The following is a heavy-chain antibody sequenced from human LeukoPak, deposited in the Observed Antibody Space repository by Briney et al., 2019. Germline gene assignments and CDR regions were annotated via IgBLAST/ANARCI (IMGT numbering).Heavy chain of an antibody. J-gene: IGHJ4*02. CDR1: GFTFSSYA. Sequence: GGSLRLSCSASGFTFSSYAMHWVRQAPGKGLEYVSAISSNGGSTYYADSVKGRFTISRDNSKNTLYLQMSSLRAEDTAVYYCAGKTTYYDILTGYPHWGQGTLVTVSS. D-gene: IGHD3-9*01. CDR2: ISSNGGST. V-gene: IGHV3-64D*06. CDR3: AGKTTYYDILTGYPH.